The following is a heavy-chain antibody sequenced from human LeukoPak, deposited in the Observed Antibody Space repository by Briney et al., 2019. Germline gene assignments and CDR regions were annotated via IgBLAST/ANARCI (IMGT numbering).Heavy chain of an antibody. CDR1: GGSISSYY. D-gene: IGHD6-13*01. CDR3: ARRRQQLAYNWFDP. J-gene: IGHJ5*02. Sequence: SETLSLTCTVSGGSISSYYWSWIRQPPGKGLEWIGYIYYSGSTNYNPSLKSRVTISVDTSKNQFSLKLSSVTAADTAVYYCARRRQQLAYNWFDPWGQGTLVTVSS. V-gene: IGHV4-59*01. CDR2: IYYSGST.